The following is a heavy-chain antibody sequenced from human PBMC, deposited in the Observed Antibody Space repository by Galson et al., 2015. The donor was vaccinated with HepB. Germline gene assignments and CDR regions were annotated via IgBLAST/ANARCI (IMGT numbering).Heavy chain of an antibody. CDR2: VYYSGKT. CDR3: AGQISHGVYVYWFDP. Sequence: SETLSLTCSVSGGSISSTNYYWGWIRQPPGKGPEWIGSVYYSGKTYYNSSLKSRIIISVDTSKSQFSLKLSSVTAADTAVYYCAGQISHGVYVYWFDPWGQGTMVTVPS. CDR1: GGSISSTNYY. D-gene: IGHD5/OR15-5a*01. J-gene: IGHJ5*02. V-gene: IGHV4-39*01.